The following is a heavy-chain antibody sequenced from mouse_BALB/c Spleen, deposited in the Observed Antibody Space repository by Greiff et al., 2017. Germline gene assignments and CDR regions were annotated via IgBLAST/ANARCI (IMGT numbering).Heavy chain of an antibody. Sequence: EVQGVESGGGLVKPGGSLKLSCAASGFAFSSYDMSWVRQTPEKRLEWVAYISSGGGSTYYPDTVKGRFTISRDNAKNTLYLQMSSLKSEDTAMYYCERHGPLVWSYGYFDVWGAGTTVTVSS. CDR2: ISSGGGST. D-gene: IGHD2-10*02. CDR1: GFAFSSYD. J-gene: IGHJ1*01. V-gene: IGHV5-12-1*01. CDR3: ERHGPLVWSYGYFDV.